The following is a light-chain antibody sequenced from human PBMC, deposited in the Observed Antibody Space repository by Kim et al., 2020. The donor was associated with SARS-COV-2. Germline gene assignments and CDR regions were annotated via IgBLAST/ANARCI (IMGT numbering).Light chain of an antibody. Sequence: RVTISCTGSSSNIGAGYDVHWYQHLPGTAPILLIYGNSNRPSGVPDRFSGYKSGTSASLAITGLQAEDEADYYCQSYDSSLSGWVFGGGTKLTVL. V-gene: IGLV1-40*01. CDR2: GNS. CDR3: QSYDSSLSGWV. J-gene: IGLJ3*02. CDR1: SSNIGAGYD.